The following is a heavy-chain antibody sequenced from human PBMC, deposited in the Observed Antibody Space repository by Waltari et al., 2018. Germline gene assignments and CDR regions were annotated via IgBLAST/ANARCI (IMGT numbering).Heavy chain of an antibody. J-gene: IGHJ6*02. Sequence: QLQLQESGPGLVKPSETLSLTCTVSGGSISISGYYCGWIRQPPGKGLEWIWSIYDSGSTYYTPSLNIRVTMSVDTSKNQFFLNLSPATAADTAVYYCARVSRSFDWLHGMDVWGQGTTVTVSS. CDR3: ARVSRSFDWLHGMDV. CDR2: IYDSGST. D-gene: IGHD3-9*01. CDR1: GGSISISGYY. V-gene: IGHV4-39*01.